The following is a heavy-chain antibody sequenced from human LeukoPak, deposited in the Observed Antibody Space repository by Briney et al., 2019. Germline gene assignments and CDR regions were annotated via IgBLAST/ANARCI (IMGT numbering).Heavy chain of an antibody. CDR3: ARDGPHSSSSDFDY. D-gene: IGHD6-6*01. CDR2: IQHDGSAT. Sequence: PGGSLRLSCAASGFFVTNNYISWVRQAPGKGLEWVANIQHDGSATYYVDSVKGRFTISRDNAKNSLYLQMNSLRAEDAAVYYCARDGPHSSSSDFDYWGQGTLVTVSS. V-gene: IGHV3-7*01. J-gene: IGHJ4*02. CDR1: GFFVTNNY.